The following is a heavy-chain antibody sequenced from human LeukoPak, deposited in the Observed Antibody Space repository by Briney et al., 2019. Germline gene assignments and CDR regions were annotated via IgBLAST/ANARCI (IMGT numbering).Heavy chain of an antibody. V-gene: IGHV3-48*03. CDR2: ISSSGSTI. CDR1: GITFSSYA. J-gene: IGHJ6*04. CDR3: AELGITMIGSV. D-gene: IGHD3-10*02. Sequence: GGSLRLSCAASGITFSSYAMHWVRQAPGKGLEWVSYISSSGSTIYYADSVKGRFTISRDNAKNSLYLQMNSLRAEDTAVYYCAELGITMIGSVWGKGTTVTISS.